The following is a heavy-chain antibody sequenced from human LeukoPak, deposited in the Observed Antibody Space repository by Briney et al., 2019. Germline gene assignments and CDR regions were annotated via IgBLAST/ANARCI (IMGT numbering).Heavy chain of an antibody. CDR3: TRESRPFCPFGY. Sequence: SETLSLTCGVSGGPIYITNYWSWVRQAPGRGLDGIGEIDHDGTTNYILSLRSRVAMSLDRANNQFSLSLTSVTAADTAIYYCTRESRPFCPFGYWGQGVLVTVSS. J-gene: IGHJ4*02. V-gene: IGHV4-4*02. D-gene: IGHD3-16*01. CDR2: IDHDGTT. CDR1: GGPIYITNY.